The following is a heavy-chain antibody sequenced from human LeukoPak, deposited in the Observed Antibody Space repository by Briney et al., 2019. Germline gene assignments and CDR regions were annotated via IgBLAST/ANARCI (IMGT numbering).Heavy chain of an antibody. J-gene: IGHJ5*01. CDR1: AGSTSSGGYY. Sequence: SQTLSLTCGVSAGSTSSGGYYWSWIRQYPGKGLEWIGYVRSSGTTYYNPSLKGRVAMSVDTSKNQFSLKLNSVTAADTAIYYCARQIPNGPLDSWGQGTLVSVSS. V-gene: IGHV4-31*11. CDR3: ARQIPNGPLDS. CDR2: VRSSGTT.